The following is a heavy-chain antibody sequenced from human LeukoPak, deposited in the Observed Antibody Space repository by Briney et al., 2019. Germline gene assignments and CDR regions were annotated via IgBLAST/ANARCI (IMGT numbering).Heavy chain of an antibody. V-gene: IGHV3-23*01. D-gene: IGHD3-10*01. J-gene: IGHJ6*03. CDR1: GFTFSSYG. CDR2: ISESGSSA. CDR3: AKDGAWFGELFPVNYYYYMDV. Sequence: GGSLRLSCAASGFTFSSYGMTWVRQAPGKGLDWVSTISESGSSAYYADSVKGRFTISRDNSKNTLYLQMNSLRAEDTAVYYCAKDGAWFGELFPVNYYYYMDVWGKGTTVTISS.